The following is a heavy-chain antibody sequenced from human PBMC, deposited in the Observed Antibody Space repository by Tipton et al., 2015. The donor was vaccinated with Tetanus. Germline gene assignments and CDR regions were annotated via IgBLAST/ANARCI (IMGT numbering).Heavy chain of an antibody. Sequence: TLSLTCAVSGGSISSDKWWSWVRQPPGKGLEWIGEIYHSGSTNYNPSLKSRVTISVDKSRTQLSLKLSSVTAADTAVYYCARAAGFLGLTHDFWGRGTLVSVSS. CDR2: IYHSGST. D-gene: IGHD2/OR15-2a*01. V-gene: IGHV4-4*02. CDR3: ARAAGFLGLTHDF. J-gene: IGHJ4*02. CDR1: GGSISSDKW.